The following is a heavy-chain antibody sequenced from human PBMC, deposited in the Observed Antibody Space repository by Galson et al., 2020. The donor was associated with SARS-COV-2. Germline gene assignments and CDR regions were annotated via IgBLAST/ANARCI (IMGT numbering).Heavy chain of an antibody. CDR1: GFTVSSNY. CDR2: IYSGGST. J-gene: IGHJ4*02. CDR3: AREPPAQPYFDY. V-gene: IGHV3-66*02. Sequence: GESLKISCAASGFTVSSNYMSWVRQAPGKGLESVSVIYSGGSTYYADSVKGRFTISRDNSKNTLYLQMNSLRADDTAVYYCAREPPAQPYFDYWGQGTLVTVSS.